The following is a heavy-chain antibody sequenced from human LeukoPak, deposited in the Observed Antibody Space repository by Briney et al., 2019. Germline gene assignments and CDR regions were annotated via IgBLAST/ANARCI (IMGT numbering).Heavy chain of an antibody. CDR1: GGSFSGYY. CDR3: ARGPSRGAAPRGPLSY. D-gene: IGHD6-6*01. CDR2: INHSGST. Sequence: PSETLSLTCAVYGGSFSGYYWSWIRQPPGKGLEWIGEINHSGSTNYNPSLKSRVTISVDTSKNQFSLKLSSVTAADTAVYYCARGPSRGAAPRGPLSYWGQGTLVTVSS. V-gene: IGHV4-34*01. J-gene: IGHJ4*02.